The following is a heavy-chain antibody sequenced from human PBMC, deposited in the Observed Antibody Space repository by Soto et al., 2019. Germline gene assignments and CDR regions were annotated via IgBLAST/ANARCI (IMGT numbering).Heavy chain of an antibody. CDR3: AKDGDRLGRGFDY. CDR1: GFTFSSYA. V-gene: IGHV3-23*01. J-gene: IGHJ4*02. CDR2: ISGSGGST. Sequence: GGSLRLSCAASGFTFSSYAMSWVRQAPGKGLEWVSAISGSGGSTYYADSVKGRFTISRDNSKNTLYLQMNSLRAADTDVYSCAKDGDRLGRGFDYWGQGTLVTVSS. D-gene: IGHD7-27*01.